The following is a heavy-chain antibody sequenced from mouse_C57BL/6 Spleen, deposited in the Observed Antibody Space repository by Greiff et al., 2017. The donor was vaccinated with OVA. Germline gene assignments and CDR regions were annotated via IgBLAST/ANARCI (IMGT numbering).Heavy chain of an antibody. V-gene: IGHV14-4*01. CDR3: TLYYSNPRGFAY. CDR1: GFNIKDDY. Sequence: VQLQQSGAELVRPGASVKLSCTASGFNIKDDYMHWVKQRPEQGLEWIGWTDPENGDTEYASKFQGKATITADTSSNTAYLQLSSLTSEDTAVYYCTLYYSNPRGFAYWGQGTLVTVSA. CDR2: TDPENGDT. J-gene: IGHJ3*01. D-gene: IGHD2-5*01.